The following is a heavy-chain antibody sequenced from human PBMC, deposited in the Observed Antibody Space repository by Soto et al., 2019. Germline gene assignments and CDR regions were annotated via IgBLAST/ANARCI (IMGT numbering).Heavy chain of an antibody. J-gene: IGHJ3*02. V-gene: IGHV1-18*01. CDR2: ISAYNGNT. Sequence: ASVKVSCKASGYTFTSYGISWVRQAPGQGLEWMGWISAYNGNTNYAQKFQGRVTMTRDTSTSTVYMELSSLRSEDTAVYYCARDIPYCGGVCHDAFDIWGQGPMVTVSS. D-gene: IGHD2-21*02. CDR1: GYTFTSYG. CDR3: ARDIPYCGGVCHDAFDI.